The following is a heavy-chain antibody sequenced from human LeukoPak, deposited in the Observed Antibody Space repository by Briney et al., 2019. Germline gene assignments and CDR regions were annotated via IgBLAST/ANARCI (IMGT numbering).Heavy chain of an antibody. V-gene: IGHV3-23*01. Sequence: PGGSLRLSCAASGLTFAAYAMTWVRQAPGKGPDWVSSIVGSGATTVYADSVKGRFTISRDNSKNTLYLQMNSLRAEDTAIYYCAKDPNGDYIGAFDDWGQGTMVTVSS. CDR2: IVGSGATT. J-gene: IGHJ3*01. CDR1: GLTFAAYA. CDR3: AKDPNGDYIGAFDD. D-gene: IGHD2-21*02.